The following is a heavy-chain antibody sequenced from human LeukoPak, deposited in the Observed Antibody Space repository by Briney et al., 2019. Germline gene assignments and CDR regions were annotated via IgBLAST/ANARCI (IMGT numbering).Heavy chain of an antibody. CDR3: ARFVQNY. V-gene: IGHV4-38-2*02. CDR1: GYSISSGYY. CDR2: IYHSGST. D-gene: IGHD3-16*01. J-gene: IGHJ4*02. Sequence: PSETLSLTCTVSGYSISSGYYWGWIRQPPGKGLEWIGSIYHSGSTYYNPSLKSRVTISVDTSKNQFSLKLSSVTAADTAVYYCARFVQNYWGQGTLVTVSS.